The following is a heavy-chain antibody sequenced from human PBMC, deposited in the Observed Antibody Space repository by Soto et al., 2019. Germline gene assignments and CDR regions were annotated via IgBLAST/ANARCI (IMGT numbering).Heavy chain of an antibody. CDR2: IKSKTDGGTT. V-gene: IGHV3-15*01. D-gene: IGHD1-7*01. J-gene: IGHJ4*02. Sequence: EVQLVESGGGLVKPGGSLRLSCAASGFTFSNAWMSWVRQAPGKGLEWVGRIKSKTDGGTTDYAAPVKGRFTISRDDSKNTLYLQMNSLKTEDTAVYYCTTAGSIGGYNWNYNPPDYWGQGTLVTVSS. CDR3: TTAGSIGGYNWNYNPPDY. CDR1: GFTFSNAW.